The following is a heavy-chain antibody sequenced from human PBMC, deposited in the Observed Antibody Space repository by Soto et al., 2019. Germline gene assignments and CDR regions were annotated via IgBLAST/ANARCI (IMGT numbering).Heavy chain of an antibody. D-gene: IGHD2-15*01. CDR1: GFTLSGFD. CDR2: IKTKVESYAT. CDR3: TRRYCSGGGCYSDFDY. Sequence: GGSLRLSCAASGFTLSGFDIHWVRQASGEGLEWVGRIKTKVESYATELAASVKGRFTLSRDDPKNTAYLEMNSLKTEDTAVYYCTRRYCSGGGCYSDFDYWGQGALVTVSS. J-gene: IGHJ4*02. V-gene: IGHV3-73*01.